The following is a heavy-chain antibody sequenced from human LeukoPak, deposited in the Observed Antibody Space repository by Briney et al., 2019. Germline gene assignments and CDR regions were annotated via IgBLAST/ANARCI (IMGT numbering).Heavy chain of an antibody. Sequence: ASVKVSCKVSGYTLTELSMHWVRQAPGKGLEWMGGFDPEDGETIYAQKFQGRVTMTEDISTDTAYMELSSLRSEDTAVYYCATGDGAYSSSWYPFDYWGQGTLVTVSS. CDR1: GYTLTELS. CDR2: FDPEDGET. D-gene: IGHD6-13*01. J-gene: IGHJ4*02. CDR3: ATGDGAYSSSWYPFDY. V-gene: IGHV1-24*01.